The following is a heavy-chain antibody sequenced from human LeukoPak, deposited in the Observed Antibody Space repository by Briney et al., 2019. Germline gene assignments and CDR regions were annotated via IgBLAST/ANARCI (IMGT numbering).Heavy chain of an antibody. V-gene: IGHV4-59*01. D-gene: IGHD4-17*01. CDR2: INYSGNT. CDR1: GGSISGYY. CDR3: AREGRQDYVYFDH. J-gene: IGHJ4*02. Sequence: NPSETLSLTCTVSGGSISGYYWSWIRQSPGKGPEWIGYINYSGNTNYNPSLKSRLTMSVDTSKNQFSLNLSSVTDADTAMYYCAREGRQDYVYFDHWGQGSLVTVSS.